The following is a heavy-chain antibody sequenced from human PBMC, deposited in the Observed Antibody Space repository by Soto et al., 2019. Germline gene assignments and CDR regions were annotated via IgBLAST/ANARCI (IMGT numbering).Heavy chain of an antibody. Sequence: QVQLQESGPGLVKPSETLSLTCTVSGGSISSYYWSWIRQPPGKGLEWIGYIYYSGSTNYNPSLKSRVTISVDTSKNQFSLKLSSVTAADTAVYYCARAGPLTIFGVAYQYYFDYWGQGTLVTVSS. CDR2: IYYSGST. V-gene: IGHV4-59*01. D-gene: IGHD3-3*01. J-gene: IGHJ4*02. CDR1: GGSISSYY. CDR3: ARAGPLTIFGVAYQYYFDY.